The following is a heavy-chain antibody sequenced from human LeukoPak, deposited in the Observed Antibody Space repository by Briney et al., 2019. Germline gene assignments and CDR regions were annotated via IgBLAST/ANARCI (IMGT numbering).Heavy chain of an antibody. CDR3: ARGRGYGEGY. D-gene: IGHD4-17*01. CDR1: GGSLSGYY. V-gene: IGHV4-34*01. Sequence: SETLSLTCAVYGGSLSGYYWTWIRQPPEKGLEWIGEINHSGSTNYNPSLKSRVTISVDTSKNQFSLKLSSVTAADTAVYYCARGRGYGEGYWGQGTLVTVSS. CDR2: INHSGST. J-gene: IGHJ4*02.